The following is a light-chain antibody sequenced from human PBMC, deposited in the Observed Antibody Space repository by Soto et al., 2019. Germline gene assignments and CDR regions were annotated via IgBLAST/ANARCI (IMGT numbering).Light chain of an antibody. CDR1: QSVTSS. CDR2: DAS. V-gene: IGKV3-11*01. CDR3: HQRQSWPRT. J-gene: IGKJ1*01. Sequence: DIVMTQSPDSLGVSLGERATLSCRASQSVTSSLVWYQQKPGQAPRLLIYDASNRAAGIPARFSASGPGTDFTLTISDVQPEDFALYYCHQRQSWPRTFGQGTKVDIK.